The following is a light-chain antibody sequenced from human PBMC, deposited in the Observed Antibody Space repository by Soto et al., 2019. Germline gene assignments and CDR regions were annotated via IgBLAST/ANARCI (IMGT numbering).Light chain of an antibody. CDR3: QHRHSYPIT. J-gene: IGKJ5*01. V-gene: IGKV1-9*01. CDR1: QGIGPF. Sequence: DIQLTQSPSFLSASVGDRVTITCRASQGIGPFLAWYQQRPAKAPNLLIHTASTLQSGVPSRFSGSVSGTDFTLTISSLQPEDFATYYCQHRHSYPITFGQGTRLEI. CDR2: TAS.